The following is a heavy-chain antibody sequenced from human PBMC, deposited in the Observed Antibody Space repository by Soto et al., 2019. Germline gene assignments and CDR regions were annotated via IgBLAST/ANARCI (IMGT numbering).Heavy chain of an antibody. CDR1: GGTFSSYA. CDR3: AREEDSGRYYGY. CDR2: IIPIFGTA. Sequence: QVQLVQSGAEVKKPGSSVKVSCKASGGTFSSYAISWVRQAPGQGLEWMGGIIPIFGTANYAQKFQGRVTSTAEESTSAAYMELSSLRSEDTAVYYCAREEDSGRYYGYWGQGTLVTVSS. J-gene: IGHJ4*02. V-gene: IGHV1-69*12. D-gene: IGHD1-26*01.